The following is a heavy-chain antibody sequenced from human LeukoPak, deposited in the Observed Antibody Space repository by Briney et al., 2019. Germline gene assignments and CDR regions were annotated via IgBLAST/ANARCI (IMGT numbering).Heavy chain of an antibody. V-gene: IGHV1-69*01. CDR3: ASTFYCSGGSCYYYGMDV. D-gene: IGHD2-15*01. Sequence: SVKVSCKASGGTFSSYVITWVRQAPGQGLEWMGGTIPIFGTANYAQKFQGRVTITADESTSTAYMELSSLRSEDTAVYYCASTFYCSGGSCYYYGMDVWGQGTTVTVSS. CDR1: GGTFSSYV. CDR2: TIPIFGTA. J-gene: IGHJ6*02.